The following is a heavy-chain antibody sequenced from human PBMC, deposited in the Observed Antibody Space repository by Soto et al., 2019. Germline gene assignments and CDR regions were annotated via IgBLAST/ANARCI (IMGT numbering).Heavy chain of an antibody. D-gene: IGHD2-15*01. J-gene: IGHJ3*02. V-gene: IGHV4-31*03. CDR1: GGSISRGNYY. CDR3: ARYCSGGTCQYAFDI. Sequence: PSETLSLTCTVSGGSISRGNYYRSWIRQHPGKGLEWSAYMSYSGTTYYNPSLKTRVIISLDTSTNQFSLKLSSVTAADTAVYFCARYCSGGTCQYAFDIWGQGTMVTVSS. CDR2: MSYSGTT.